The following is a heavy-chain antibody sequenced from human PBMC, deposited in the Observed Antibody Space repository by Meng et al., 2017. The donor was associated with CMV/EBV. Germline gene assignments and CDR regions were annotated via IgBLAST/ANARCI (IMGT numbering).Heavy chain of an antibody. CDR2: IYHSGST. V-gene: IGHV4-34*01. CDR3: ARVRVETYYYDSSGYYFDY. J-gene: IGHJ4*02. CDR1: GGSFSGYD. D-gene: IGHD3-22*01. Sequence: SETLSLTCAVYGGSFSGYDWTWIRQSPGKGLEWIGSIYHSGSTYYNPSLKSRVTISVDTSKNQFSLKLSSVTAADTAVYYCARVRVETYYYDSSGYYFDYWGQGTLVTVSS.